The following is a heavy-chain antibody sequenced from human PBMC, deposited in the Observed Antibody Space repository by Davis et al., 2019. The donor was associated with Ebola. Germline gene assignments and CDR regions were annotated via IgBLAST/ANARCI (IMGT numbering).Heavy chain of an antibody. CDR1: GFTFSSYS. CDR3: AKGRHVLLAFDY. D-gene: IGHD1-26*01. V-gene: IGHV3-21*04. CDR2: ISNSSSYI. Sequence: GGSLRLSCAASGFTFSSYSMNWVRQAPGKGLEWVSSISNSSSYIYYADSVKGRFTISRDNAKNSLYLQMNSLRAEDTAVYYCAKGRHVLLAFDYWGQGTLVTVSS. J-gene: IGHJ4*02.